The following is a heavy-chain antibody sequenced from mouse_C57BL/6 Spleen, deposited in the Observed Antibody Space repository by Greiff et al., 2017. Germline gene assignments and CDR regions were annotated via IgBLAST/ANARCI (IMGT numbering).Heavy chain of an antibody. D-gene: IGHD2-4*01. V-gene: IGHV1-80*01. CDR2: IYPGDGDT. CDR3: ARSGSDCYFDV. CDR1: GYAFSSYW. J-gene: IGHJ1*03. Sequence: QVQLQQSGAELVKPGASVKISCKASGYAFSSYWMNWVKQRPGKGLEWIGQIYPGDGDTNYNGKFKGKATLTAEKSSSTAYMQLSSLTSEDSAVYFCARSGSDCYFDVWGTGTTVTVSS.